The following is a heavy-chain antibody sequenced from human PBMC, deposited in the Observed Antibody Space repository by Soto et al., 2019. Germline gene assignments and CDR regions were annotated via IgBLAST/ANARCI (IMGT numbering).Heavy chain of an antibody. CDR3: ARSYDILTGYSGFDY. Sequence: GGSLRLSCAASGFTFITYAMSWVRQAPGKGLEWVSTISSSADSIYYADSVKGRFTISRDNSRNTLYLQMNSLRAEDTAVYYCARSYDILTGYSGFDYWGQGTLVTVSS. CDR1: GFTFITYA. CDR2: ISSSADSI. V-gene: IGHV3-23*01. D-gene: IGHD3-9*01. J-gene: IGHJ4*02.